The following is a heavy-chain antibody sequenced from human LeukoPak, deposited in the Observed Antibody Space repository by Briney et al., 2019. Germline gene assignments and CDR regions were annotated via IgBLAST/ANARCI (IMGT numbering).Heavy chain of an antibody. CDR3: ARDIVVVPAARGGLKYYYGMDV. D-gene: IGHD2-2*01. CDR2: IYYSGST. J-gene: IGHJ6*02. CDR1: GGSISSYY. Sequence: SETLSLTCTVSGGSISSYYWSWIRQPPGKGLEWIGYIYYSGSTNYDPSLKSRVTISVDTSKNQFSLKLSSVTAADTAVYYCARDIVVVPAARGGLKYYYGMDVWGQGTTVTVSS. V-gene: IGHV4-59*01.